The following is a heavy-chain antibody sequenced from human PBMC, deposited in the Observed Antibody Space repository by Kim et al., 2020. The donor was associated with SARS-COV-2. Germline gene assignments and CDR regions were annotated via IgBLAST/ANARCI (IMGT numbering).Heavy chain of an antibody. CDR2: IYYSGST. J-gene: IGHJ5*02. CDR3: ASARPGPDETYYYDSSGYLNNWFDP. Sequence: SETLSLTCTVSGGSISSSSYYWGWIRQPPGKGLEWIGSIYYSGSTYYNPSLKSRVTISVDTSKNQFSLKLSSVTAADTAVYYCASARPGPDETYYYDSSGYLNNWFDPWGQGTLVTVSS. V-gene: IGHV4-39*01. D-gene: IGHD3-22*01. CDR1: GGSISSSSYY.